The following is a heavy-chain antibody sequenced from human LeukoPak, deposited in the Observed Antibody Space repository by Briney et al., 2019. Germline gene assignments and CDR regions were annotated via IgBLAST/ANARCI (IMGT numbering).Heavy chain of an antibody. CDR1: GFTFSSYG. CDR3: AKDVWQLEPYYFDY. J-gene: IGHJ4*02. D-gene: IGHD1-1*01. Sequence: GGSLRLSCAASGFTFSSYGMHWVRQAPGKGLEWVAFIRYDGSNKYYADSVKGRFTISRDNSKNTLYLQMNSLRAEDTAVYYCAKDVWQLEPYYFDYWAREPWSPSPQ. V-gene: IGHV3-30*02. CDR2: IRYDGSNK.